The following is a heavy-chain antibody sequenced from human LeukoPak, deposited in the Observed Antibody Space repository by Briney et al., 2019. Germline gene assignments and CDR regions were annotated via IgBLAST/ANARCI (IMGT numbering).Heavy chain of an antibody. CDR3: ALYSSTWY. CDR1: GYTFTTYY. D-gene: IGHD6-13*01. Sequence: GASVKVSCKASGYTFTTYYIHWVRQAPGQGLEWMGIINPTGGSTTYAQKFQGRVTMTRDTSTSTVLMEVNSLRSEDTAVYYCALYSSTWYWGQGTLVTVSS. J-gene: IGHJ4*02. V-gene: IGHV1-46*01. CDR2: INPTGGST.